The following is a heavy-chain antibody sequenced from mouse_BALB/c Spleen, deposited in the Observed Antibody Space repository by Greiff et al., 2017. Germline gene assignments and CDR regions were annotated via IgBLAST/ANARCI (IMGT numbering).Heavy chain of an antibody. J-gene: IGHJ3*01. V-gene: IGHV1-12*01. Sequence: QVQLQQPGAELVKPGASVKMSCKASGYTFTSYNMHWVKQTPGQGLEWIGAIYPGNGDTSYNQKFKGKATLTADKSSSTAYMQLSSRTSEDSAVYYCARKGLADWGQGTLVTVSA. CDR3: ARKGLAD. CDR1: GYTFTSYN. CDR2: IYPGNGDT.